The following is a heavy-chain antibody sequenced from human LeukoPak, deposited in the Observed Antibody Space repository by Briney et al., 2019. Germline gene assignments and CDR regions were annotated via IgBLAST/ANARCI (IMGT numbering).Heavy chain of an antibody. CDR3: ARVGDGYNPHFDY. CDR2: IRPDSGGT. Sequence: ASVKVSCKASGYTFSGYTHWVRQAPGQGLEWMGWIRPDSGGTNYAQKFQGRVTMTTDTSTSTAYMELRSLRSDDTAVYYCARVGDGYNPHFDYWGQGTLVTVSS. CDR1: GYTFSGY. D-gene: IGHD5-24*01. J-gene: IGHJ4*02. V-gene: IGHV1-2*02.